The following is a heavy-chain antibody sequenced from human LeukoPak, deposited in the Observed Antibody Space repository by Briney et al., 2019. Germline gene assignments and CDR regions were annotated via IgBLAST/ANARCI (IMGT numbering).Heavy chain of an antibody. CDR3: ARVESIAAPPAPNWFDP. CDR1: GFTFSDYA. D-gene: IGHD6-6*01. J-gene: IGHJ5*02. V-gene: IGHV3-64*01. Sequence: GGSLRLSCAASGFTFSDYAMHWVRQAPGKELEYVSAISSNGGSIHYANSVKGRFTISRDNSKNTLYLQMDSLRAEDMAVYYCARVESIAAPPAPNWFDPWGQGTLVTVSS. CDR2: ISSNGGSI.